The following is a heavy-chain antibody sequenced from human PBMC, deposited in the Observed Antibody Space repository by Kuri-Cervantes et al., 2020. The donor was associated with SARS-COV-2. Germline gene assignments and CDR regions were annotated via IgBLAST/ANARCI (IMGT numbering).Heavy chain of an antibody. CDR1: GYSFTSYW. D-gene: IGHD3-10*01. Sequence: GESLKISCKGSGYSFTSYWIGWVRQMPGKGLEWMGIIYPGDSDTRYSPSFQGQVTISADKSTSTAYLQWSSLKASDTALYYCARQIRMTMVRGVIDYFDFWGQATLVTVSS. CDR2: IYPGDSDT. CDR3: ARQIRMTMVRGVIDYFDF. V-gene: IGHV5-51*01. J-gene: IGHJ4*02.